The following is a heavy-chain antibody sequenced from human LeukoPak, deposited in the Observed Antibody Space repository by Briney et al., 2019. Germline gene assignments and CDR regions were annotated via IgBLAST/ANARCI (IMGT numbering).Heavy chain of an antibody. CDR2: INHSGST. D-gene: IGHD4-17*01. V-gene: IGHV4-34*01. CDR3: ARDRTTVTTPNYYYYYMDV. CDR1: GGSFSGYY. J-gene: IGHJ6*03. Sequence: SETLSLTCAVYGGSFSGYYWSWIRQPPGKGLEWIGEINHSGSTNYNPSLKSRVTISIDTSKNQFSLKLSSVTAADTAVYYCARDRTTVTTPNYYYYYMDVWGKGTTVTISS.